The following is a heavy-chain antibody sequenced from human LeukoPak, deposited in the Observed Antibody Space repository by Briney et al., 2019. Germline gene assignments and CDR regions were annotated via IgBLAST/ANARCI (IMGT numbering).Heavy chain of an antibody. J-gene: IGHJ5*02. CDR3: ARLGSRSWLAQNWFDP. Sequence: SETLSLTCTVSGGSISSYYWSWIRQPPGKGLEWIGYIHTSGSTNYNPSLKSRVTISVDTSKNQFSLKLSSVTAADTAVYYCARLGSRSWLAQNWFDPWGQGTLVTVSS. CDR2: IHTSGST. CDR1: GGSISSYY. D-gene: IGHD6-13*01. V-gene: IGHV4-4*09.